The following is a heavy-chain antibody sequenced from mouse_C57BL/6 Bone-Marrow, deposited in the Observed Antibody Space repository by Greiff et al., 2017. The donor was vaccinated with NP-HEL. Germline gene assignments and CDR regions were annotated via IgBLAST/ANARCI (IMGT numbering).Heavy chain of an antibody. CDR1: GYSITSGYD. Sequence: EVKLQESGPGMVKPSQSLSLTCTVTGYSITSGYDWHWIRHFPGNKLEWMGYISYSGSTNYNPSLTSRISITHDTSKNHFFLKLNSVPTEDTATYYCARGNDYGRDWFDYWGQGTTLTVSS. CDR2: ISYSGST. J-gene: IGHJ2*01. V-gene: IGHV3-1*01. D-gene: IGHD2-4*01. CDR3: ARGNDYGRDWFDY.